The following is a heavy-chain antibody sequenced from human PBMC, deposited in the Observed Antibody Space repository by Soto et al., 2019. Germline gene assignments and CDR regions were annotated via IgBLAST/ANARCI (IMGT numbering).Heavy chain of an antibody. J-gene: IGHJ3*02. CDR3: VRYEEYQLLWDVRRDAFDI. Sequence: GASVKVSCKASGYTFTSYDINWVRQATGQGLEWMGWMNPNSGNTGYAQKFQGRVTMTRNTSISTAYMKLSSLRSEDTAVYYCVRYEEYQLLWDVRRDAFDIWGQGTMVTVSS. V-gene: IGHV1-8*01. CDR2: MNPNSGNT. D-gene: IGHD2-2*01. CDR1: GYTFTSYD.